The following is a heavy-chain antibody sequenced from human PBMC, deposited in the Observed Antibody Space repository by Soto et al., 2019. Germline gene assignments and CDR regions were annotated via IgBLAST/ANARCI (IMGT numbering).Heavy chain of an antibody. CDR1: GDSITTNGYY. CDR2: VYSTGST. CDR3: PRTHSTFASFFDY. Sequence: SETLSLTCSVSGDSITTNGYYWGWIRQPPGKGLQWIGNVYSTGSTFSHPSLTSRVFISVDTSKNKFSLRLTSVTAADTAVYYGPRTHSTFASFFDYGARGIMVPGS. D-gene: IGHD2-21*01. V-gene: IGHV4-39*01. J-gene: IGHJ4*02.